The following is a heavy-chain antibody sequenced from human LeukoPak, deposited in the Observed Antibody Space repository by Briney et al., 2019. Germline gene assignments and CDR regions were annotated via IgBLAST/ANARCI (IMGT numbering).Heavy chain of an antibody. D-gene: IGHD6-19*01. J-gene: IGHJ4*02. CDR2: IIPIFGIA. Sequence: SVKVSCKASGGTFSSYAISWVRQAPGQGLEWMGRIIPIFGIANYAQKFQGRVTNTADKSTSTAYMELSSLRSEDTAVYYCARDQVAGTGWFDYWGQGTLVTVSS. V-gene: IGHV1-69*04. CDR1: GGTFSSYA. CDR3: ARDQVAGTGWFDY.